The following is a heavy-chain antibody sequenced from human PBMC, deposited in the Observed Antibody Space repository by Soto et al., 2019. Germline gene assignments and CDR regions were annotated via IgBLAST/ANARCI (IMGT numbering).Heavy chain of an antibody. Sequence: GESLKISCQSSGYTFSNFWIGWVRQLPGKGLEWMGIIYPGDHETSYSPSFHGKVTISADRSINTAYLQWNSLEASDTAFYFCARSPRSSPYFDYGGQGALVTVS. CDR3: ARSPRSSPYFDY. J-gene: IGHJ4*02. V-gene: IGHV5-51*01. CDR1: GYTFSNFW. CDR2: IYPGDHET. D-gene: IGHD6-13*01.